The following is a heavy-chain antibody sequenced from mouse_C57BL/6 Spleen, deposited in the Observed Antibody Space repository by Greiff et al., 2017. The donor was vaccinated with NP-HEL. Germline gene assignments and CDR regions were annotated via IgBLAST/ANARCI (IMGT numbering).Heavy chain of an antibody. CDR1: GYTFTDYE. J-gene: IGHJ1*03. CDR2: IDPETGGT. V-gene: IGHV1-15*01. Sequence: QVQLKESGAELVRPGASVTLSCKASGYTFTDYEMHWVKQTPVHGLEWIGAIDPETGGTAYNQKFKGKAILTADKSSSTAYMELRSLTSEDSAVYYCTRVYYSNYDWYFDVWGTGTTVTVSS. D-gene: IGHD2-5*01. CDR3: TRVYYSNYDWYFDV.